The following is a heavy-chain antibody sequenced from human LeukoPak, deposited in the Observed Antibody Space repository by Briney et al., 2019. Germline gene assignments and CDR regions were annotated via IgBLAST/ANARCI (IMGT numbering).Heavy chain of an antibody. CDR3: ARYFGGYNYFDY. D-gene: IGHD2-21*01. Sequence: SQTLSLTCTVSGGSISSGGYYWSWIRQPPGQGLEWIGYIYYSGSTNYNPSLKSRVTISVDTSKNQLSLKLTSVTAADTAVYYCARYFGGYNYFDYWGQGTLVTVSS. V-gene: IGHV4-61*08. J-gene: IGHJ4*02. CDR2: IYYSGST. CDR1: GGSISSGGYY.